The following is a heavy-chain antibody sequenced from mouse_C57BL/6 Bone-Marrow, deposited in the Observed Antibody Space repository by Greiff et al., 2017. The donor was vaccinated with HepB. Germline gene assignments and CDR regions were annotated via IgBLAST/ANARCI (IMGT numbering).Heavy chain of an antibody. CDR2: IDPENGDT. CDR1: GFNIKDDY. CDR3: TPDYYGST. J-gene: IGHJ2*01. Sequence: VQLQQSGAELVRPGASVKLSCTASGFNIKDDYMHWVKQRPEQGLEWIGWIDPENGDTEYASKFQGKATITADTSSNTAYLQLSSLTAEDTAVYYGTPDYYGSTWGQGTTLTVSS. V-gene: IGHV14-4*01. D-gene: IGHD1-1*01.